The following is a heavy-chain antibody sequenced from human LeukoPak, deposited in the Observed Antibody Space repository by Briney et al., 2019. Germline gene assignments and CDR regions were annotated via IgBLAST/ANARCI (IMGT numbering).Heavy chain of an antibody. CDR1: GFTFSSYG. D-gene: IGHD3-22*01. CDR2: IWYDGSNK. CDR3: AKDLYYYDSSGYFDY. V-gene: IGHV3-33*06. J-gene: IGHJ4*02. Sequence: GGSLRLSCAASGFTFSSYGMHWVRQAPGKGLEWVAVIWYDGSNKYYADSVKGRFTISRDNSRNTLYLQMNSLRAENMAVYYCAKDLYYYDSSGYFDYWGQGTLVTVSS.